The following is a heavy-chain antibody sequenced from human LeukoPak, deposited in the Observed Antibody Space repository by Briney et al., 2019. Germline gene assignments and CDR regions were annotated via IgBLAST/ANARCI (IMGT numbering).Heavy chain of an antibody. CDR3: ARAAYYDSSGSDAFDI. V-gene: IGHV4-31*03. J-gene: IGHJ3*02. CDR2: IYYSGST. Sequence: SETLSLTCTVSGGSISSGGYYWSWIRQHPGKGLEWIGYIYYSGSTYYNPPLKSRVTISVDTSKNQFSLKLSSVTAADTAVYYCARAAYYDSSGSDAFDIWGQGTMVTVSS. CDR1: GGSISSGGYY. D-gene: IGHD3-22*01.